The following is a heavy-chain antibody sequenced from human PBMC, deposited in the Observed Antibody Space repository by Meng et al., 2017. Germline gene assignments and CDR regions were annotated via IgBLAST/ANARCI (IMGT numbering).Heavy chain of an antibody. CDR1: GFTFSSYS. V-gene: IGHV3-21*04. CDR3: AKDRSRAQFFYACSELDY. CDR2: ISSSSYI. J-gene: IGHJ4*02. Sequence: GGSLRLSCAASGFTFSSYSMNWVRQAPGKGLEWVSSISSSSYIYYADSVKGRFTISRDNSKNTLYLQMNSLRAEDTAVYYCAKDRSRAQFFYACSELDYWGQGTLVTVSS. D-gene: IGHD3-10*02.